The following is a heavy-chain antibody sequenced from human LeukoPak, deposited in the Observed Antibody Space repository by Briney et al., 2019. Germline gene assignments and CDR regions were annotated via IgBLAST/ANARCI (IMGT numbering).Heavy chain of an antibody. CDR1: GGSISSGSYY. V-gene: IGHV4-61*02. Sequence: SQTLSLTCTVSGGSISSGSYYWSWIRQPAGKGLEWIGRIYTSGSTNYNPSLKSRVTMSVDTSKNQFSLKLSSVTAADTAVYYCARSVWGSYGSGGIDYWGQGTLVTVSS. CDR3: ARSVWGSYGSGGIDY. J-gene: IGHJ4*02. D-gene: IGHD3-10*01. CDR2: IYTSGST.